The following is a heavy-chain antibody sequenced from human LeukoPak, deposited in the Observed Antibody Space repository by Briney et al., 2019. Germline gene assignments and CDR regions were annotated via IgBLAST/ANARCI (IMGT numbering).Heavy chain of an antibody. V-gene: IGHV1-2*02. Sequence: ASLRISCKASGYTFSDYHIHWVRQAPGQGLEWMGWINPNSGNTNYAQKFQGRVTMTRDTSISTAYMELRRLRSDDTAAYYCAKDYEPLLGVQRWGDWFDPWGQGTLVTVAS. CDR2: INPNSGNT. CDR1: GYTFSDYH. D-gene: IGHD3-10*01. CDR3: AKDYEPLLGVQRWGDWFDP. J-gene: IGHJ5*02.